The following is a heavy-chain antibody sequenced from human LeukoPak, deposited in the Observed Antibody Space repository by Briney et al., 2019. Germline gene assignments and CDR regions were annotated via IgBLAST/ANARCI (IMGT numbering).Heavy chain of an antibody. J-gene: IGHJ3*02. CDR2: ISWDSGSS. Sequence: PGRSLRLSCAASGFNLDDYAMHWVRQATGRGVEWVTSISWDSGSSVYVDSVKGRFTISRDNAKNSLYLQMDSLTPEDSALYYCVKDLRLDLHLDTFHIWGRGTRVTVSS. CDR3: VKDLRLDLHLDTFHI. V-gene: IGHV3-9*01. D-gene: IGHD1-1*01. CDR1: GFNLDDYA.